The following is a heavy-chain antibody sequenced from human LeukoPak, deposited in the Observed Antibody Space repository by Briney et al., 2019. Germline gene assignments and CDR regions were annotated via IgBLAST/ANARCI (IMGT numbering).Heavy chain of an antibody. Sequence: GASVKVSCKASGYTFTSYDINWVRQATGQGLEWMGWMNPNSGNTGYAQKFQGRVTITRNTSISTAYMELSSLRSEDTAVYYCARDILMDPFDIWGQGTMVTVSS. D-gene: IGHD2-8*01. J-gene: IGHJ3*02. CDR2: MNPNSGNT. CDR3: ARDILMDPFDI. V-gene: IGHV1-8*03. CDR1: GYTFTSYD.